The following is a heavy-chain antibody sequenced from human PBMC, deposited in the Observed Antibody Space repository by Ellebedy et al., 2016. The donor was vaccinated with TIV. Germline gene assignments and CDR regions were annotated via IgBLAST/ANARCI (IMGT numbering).Heavy chain of an antibody. Sequence: AASVKVSCKASGYTFTGYYMHWVRQAPGQGLEWMGWINPNSGGTNYAQKFQGRVTMTRDTSISTAYMELSRLRSDDTAVYYCARVGEEVLLWFGALTTWGQGTLVTVSS. CDR3: ARVGEEVLLWFGALTT. CDR1: GYTFTGYY. D-gene: IGHD3-10*01. J-gene: IGHJ5*02. V-gene: IGHV1-2*02. CDR2: INPNSGGT.